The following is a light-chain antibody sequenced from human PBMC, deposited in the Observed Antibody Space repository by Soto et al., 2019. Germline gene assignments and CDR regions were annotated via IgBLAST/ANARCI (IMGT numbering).Light chain of an antibody. CDR3: SSYAGSNNLVV. V-gene: IGLV2-8*01. J-gene: IGLJ2*01. CDR2: EVS. CDR1: SSDVGGYNY. Sequence: QSALTQPPSASGSPGQSVTISCTGTSSDVGGYNYVSWYQQHPGKAHKLMIYEVSKRPSGVPDRFSGSKSGNTASLTVSGLQAEDEAEYYCSSYAGSNNLVVFGGGTKLTVL.